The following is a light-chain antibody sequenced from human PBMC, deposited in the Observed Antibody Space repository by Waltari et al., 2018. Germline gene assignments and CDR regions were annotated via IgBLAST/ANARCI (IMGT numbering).Light chain of an antibody. CDR3: QQYGSWYI. CDR2: GAS. V-gene: IGKV3-20*01. J-gene: IGKJ2*01. CDR1: QRVASNH. Sequence: EVVLTQSPGTRSLSPGERATRSCRASQRVASNHLAWYQQKPGQAPRLLIYGASSRVTGIPDRFSGSGSGTDFTLTISRLEPEDFAVYYCQQYGSWYIFGQGTKLEIK.